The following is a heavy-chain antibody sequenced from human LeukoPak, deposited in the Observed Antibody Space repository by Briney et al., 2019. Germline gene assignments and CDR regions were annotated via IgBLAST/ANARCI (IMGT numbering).Heavy chain of an antibody. J-gene: IGHJ4*02. D-gene: IGHD1-14*01. CDR2: IRSKAYGGTT. CDR1: GFTFSSYS. Sequence: GGSLRLSCAASGFTFSSYSMNWVRQAPGKGLEWVGFIRSKAYGGTTEYAASVKGRFTISRDDSKSIAYLQMNSLKTEDTAVYYCTRDLGIDWGQGTLVTVSS. V-gene: IGHV3-49*04. CDR3: TRDLGID.